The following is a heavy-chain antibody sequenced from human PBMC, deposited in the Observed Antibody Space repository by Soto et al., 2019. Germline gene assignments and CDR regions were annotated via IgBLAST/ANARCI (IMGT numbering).Heavy chain of an antibody. J-gene: IGHJ6*02. D-gene: IGHD3-10*01. CDR2: ISAYNGNT. CDR3: ARDLLWFGDPNYCYGMDV. V-gene: IGHV1-18*01. CDR1: GYTLTSYG. Sequence: QVQLVQSGAEVKKPGASVKVSCKASGYTLTSYGISWVRQAPGQGLEWMGWISAYNGNTNYAQKLQGRVTMTTDTSTSTAYMELRSLRSDDTAVYYCARDLLWFGDPNYCYGMDVWGQGTTVTVSS.